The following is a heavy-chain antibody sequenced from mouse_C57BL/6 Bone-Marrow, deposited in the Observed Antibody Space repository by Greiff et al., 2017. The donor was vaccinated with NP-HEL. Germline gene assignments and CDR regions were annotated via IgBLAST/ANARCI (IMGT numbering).Heavy chain of an antibody. CDR2: SRNKANDYTT. Sequence: EVQVVESGGGLVQSGRSLRLSCATSGFTFSDFYMEWVRQAPGKGLEWIAASRNKANDYTTEYSASVKGRFIVSRDTSQSILYLQMNALRAEDTAIYDCARDAESPHWYFDVWGTGTTVTVSS. CDR3: ARDAESPHWYFDV. V-gene: IGHV7-1*01. CDR1: GFTFSDFY. J-gene: IGHJ1*03.